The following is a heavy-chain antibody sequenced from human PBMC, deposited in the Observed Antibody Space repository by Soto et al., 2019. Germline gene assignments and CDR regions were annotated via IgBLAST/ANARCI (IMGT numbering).Heavy chain of an antibody. CDR3: ARHFGGVTDG. CDR2: IYYSGST. D-gene: IGHD3-16*01. J-gene: IGHJ4*02. Sequence: QLQLQESGPGLVKPSETLSLTCTVSGGSISSSSYYLGWIRQPPGKGLEWIGSIYYSGSTYYNPSLKSRVTLSVDTSKNQFSLKLSSVTAADTAVYYCARHFGGVTDGWGQGTLVTVSS. CDR1: GGSISSSSYY. V-gene: IGHV4-39*01.